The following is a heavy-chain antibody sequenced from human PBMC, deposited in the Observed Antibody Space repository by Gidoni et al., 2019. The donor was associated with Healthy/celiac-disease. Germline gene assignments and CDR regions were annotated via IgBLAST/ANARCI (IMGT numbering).Heavy chain of an antibody. CDR1: GGPFSSYA. D-gene: IGHD6-13*01. CDR3: ARLPSSSWYMGWFDP. J-gene: IGHJ5*02. V-gene: IGHV1-69*01. Sequence: QVQLVQSGAEVKKPGSSVTVSCKASGGPFSSYAISWVRQAPGQGLEWMGGIIPIFGTANDAQKFQGRVTITADESTSTAYMELSSLRSEDTAVYYCARLPSSSWYMGWFDPWGQGTLVTVSS. CDR2: IIPIFGTA.